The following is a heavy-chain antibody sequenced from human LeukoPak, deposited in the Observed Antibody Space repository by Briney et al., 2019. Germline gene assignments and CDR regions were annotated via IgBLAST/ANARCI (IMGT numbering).Heavy chain of an antibody. V-gene: IGHV4-39*07. D-gene: IGHD3-3*01. J-gene: IGHJ4*02. Sequence: SETLSLTCTVSGGSISSSSYYWGWIRQPPGKGLEWIGSIYYSGSTYYNPSLKSRVTISVDTSKNQFSLKLSSVTAADMAVYYCASSTIFGVVIIRHFDYWGQGTLVTVSS. CDR2: IYYSGST. CDR3: ASSTIFGVVIIRHFDY. CDR1: GGSISSSSYY.